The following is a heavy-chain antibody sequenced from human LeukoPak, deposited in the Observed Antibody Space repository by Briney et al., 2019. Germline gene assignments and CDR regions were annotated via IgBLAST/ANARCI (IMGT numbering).Heavy chain of an antibody. J-gene: IGHJ1*01. CDR2: INHSGST. CDR3: ARWMIVEEYFQH. D-gene: IGHD3-16*02. CDR1: GDSITSSAFY. V-gene: IGHV4-39*07. Sequence: SETLSLTCTVSGDSITSSAFYWSWIRQPPGKGLEWIGEINHSGSTNYNPSLKSRVTISVDTSKNQFSLKLSSVTAADTAVYYCARWMIVEEYFQHWGQGTLVTVSS.